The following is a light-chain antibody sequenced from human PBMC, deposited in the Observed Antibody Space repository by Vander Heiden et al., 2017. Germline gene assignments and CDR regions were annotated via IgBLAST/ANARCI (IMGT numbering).Light chain of an antibody. J-gene: IGKJ2*01. CDR1: QSISTY. V-gene: IGKV1-39*01. CDR2: GAS. CDR3: RQNYNTPYT. Sequence: DIQMTQFPSSLSASVGDRVTITCRASQSISTYLNWYQQKPGKAPKLLIYGASSLQSGVPSRFSGSGSGTDFTLTISSLQPDDFATYYCRQNYNTPYTFGQGTELEIK.